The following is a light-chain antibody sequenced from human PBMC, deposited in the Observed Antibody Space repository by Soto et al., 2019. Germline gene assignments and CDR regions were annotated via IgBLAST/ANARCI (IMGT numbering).Light chain of an antibody. J-gene: IGKJ4*01. CDR1: QGVSNL. CDR3: QQRADWPPALT. CDR2: DAS. Sequence: EIVLTQSPDTLSLSPGDRATLSCRASQGVSNLLAWYQQRPGQAPRLLIYDASKRATGVPARFSGSGSGTDFTLTISSLAPEDFAVYYCQQRADWPPALTFGGGTKVDI. V-gene: IGKV3-11*01.